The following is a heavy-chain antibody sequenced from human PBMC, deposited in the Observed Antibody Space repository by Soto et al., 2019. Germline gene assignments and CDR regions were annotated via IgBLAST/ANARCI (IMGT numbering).Heavy chain of an antibody. D-gene: IGHD6-19*01. CDR2: ISVSGNNI. V-gene: IGHV3-48*03. J-gene: IGHJ4*02. Sequence: EVQLLESGGGLVQSGGSLRLSCAVSGFTFSSYEMNWVRQAPGKGLEWVSYISVSGNNIYYADSVKGRFIISRDNAKNSLYLQMNSLRAEDTAFYYCARDKGADTGAIDYWGQGTLVTVSS. CDR1: GFTFSSYE. CDR3: ARDKGADTGAIDY.